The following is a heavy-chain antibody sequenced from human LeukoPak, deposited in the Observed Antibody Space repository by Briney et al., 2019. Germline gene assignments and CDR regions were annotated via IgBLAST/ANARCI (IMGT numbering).Heavy chain of an antibody. CDR2: ISSSGSTI. CDR3: ARDRRDGYNAFDY. Sequence: PGGSLRLSCAASGFTFSDYYMSWNRQAPGKGLEWVSYISSSGSTIYYADSVKGRFTISRDNAKNSLYLQMNSLRAEDTAVYYCARDRRDGYNAFDYWGQGTLVTVSS. J-gene: IGHJ4*02. V-gene: IGHV3-11*01. D-gene: IGHD5-24*01. CDR1: GFTFSDYY.